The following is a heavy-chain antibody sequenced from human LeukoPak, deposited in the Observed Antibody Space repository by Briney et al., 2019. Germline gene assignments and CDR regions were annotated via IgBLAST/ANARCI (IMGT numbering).Heavy chain of an antibody. D-gene: IGHD3-10*01. CDR3: AKDSSYYYGSGSYSDY. CDR2: ISYDGSNK. J-gene: IGHJ4*02. Sequence: SLRLSCAASGFTFSSYGMHWVRQAPGKGLEWVAVISYDGSNKYYADSVKGRFTISRDNSKNTLYLQMNSLRAEDTAVYYCAKDSSYYYGSGSYSDYWGQGTLVTVSS. CDR1: GFTFSSYG. V-gene: IGHV3-30*18.